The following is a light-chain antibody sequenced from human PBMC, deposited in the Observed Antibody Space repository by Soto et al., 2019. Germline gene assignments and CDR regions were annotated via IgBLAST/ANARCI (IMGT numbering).Light chain of an antibody. CDR1: SSDVGGYNY. V-gene: IGLV2-14*01. Sequence: QSVLTQPPSASGSPGQSVAISCTGTSSDVGGYNYVSWYQQHPGKAPKLMIYEVTTRPSGVSDRFSGSRSGNTASLTISGLQAEDEADYYCLSHTGSRTLLGGGTKLTVL. CDR2: EVT. CDR3: LSHTGSRTL. J-gene: IGLJ3*02.